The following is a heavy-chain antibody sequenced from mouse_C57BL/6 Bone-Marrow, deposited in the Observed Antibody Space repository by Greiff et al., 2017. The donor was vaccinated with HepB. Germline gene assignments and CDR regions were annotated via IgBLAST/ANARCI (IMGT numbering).Heavy chain of an antibody. CDR3: ARQGITTVVATDYYAMDY. CDR2: IWSDGST. V-gene: IGHV2-6-1*01. J-gene: IGHJ4*01. CDR1: GFSLTSYG. D-gene: IGHD1-1*01. Sequence: VKVVESGPGLVAPSQSLSITCTVSGFSLTSYGVHWVRQPPGKGLEWLVVIWSDGSTTYNSALKSRLSISKDNSKSQVFLKMNRLQTDDTAMYYCARQGITTVVATDYYAMDYWGQGTSVTVSS.